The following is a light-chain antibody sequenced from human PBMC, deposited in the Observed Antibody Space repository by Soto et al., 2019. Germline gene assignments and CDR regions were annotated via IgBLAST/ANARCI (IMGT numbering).Light chain of an antibody. J-gene: IGKJ3*01. Sequence: EVVLTQSPVTLSLSPGERATLSCRASQSVSSPYLAWYQQKPGQPPRLLIYGASSRATDIPDRFIGSGSGTEFTLTIARLAPEDFAMYYCHQYGSSPFTFGPGDQSGY. CDR3: HQYGSSPFT. V-gene: IGKV3-20*01. CDR2: GAS. CDR1: QSVSSPY.